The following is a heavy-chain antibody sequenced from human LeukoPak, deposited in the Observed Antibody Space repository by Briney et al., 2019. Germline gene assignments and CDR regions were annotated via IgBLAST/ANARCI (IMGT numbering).Heavy chain of an antibody. V-gene: IGHV3-23*01. CDR2: ISGSGGST. CDR3: AKGERRPDYGDCGGPLIDY. Sequence: GGSLRLSCAASGFTFSSYAMSWVRQAPGKGLEWVSAISGSGGSTYYADSVKGRFTISRDNSKNTLYLQMNSLRAEDTAVYYCAKGERRPDYGDCGGPLIDYWGQGTLVTVSS. J-gene: IGHJ4*02. D-gene: IGHD4-17*01. CDR1: GFTFSSYA.